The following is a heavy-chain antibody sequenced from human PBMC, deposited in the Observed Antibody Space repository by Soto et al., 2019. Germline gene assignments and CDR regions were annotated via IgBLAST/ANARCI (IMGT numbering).Heavy chain of an antibody. CDR1: GGSISSGGYS. CDR3: ARVPGP. CDR2: IYHSGST. J-gene: IGHJ5*02. Sequence: QLQLQESGSGLARPSQTLSLSCAVCGGSISSGGYSWSWIRQPPGKGLEWIGYIYHSGSTYYNPSLKSRVTISVDRSKNQFSLKLSSVTAADTAVYYCARVPGPWGQGTLVTVSS. V-gene: IGHV4-30-2*01.